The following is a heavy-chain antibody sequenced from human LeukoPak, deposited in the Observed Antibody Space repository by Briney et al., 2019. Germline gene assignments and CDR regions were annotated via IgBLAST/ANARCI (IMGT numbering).Heavy chain of an antibody. CDR2: IYYSGST. V-gene: IGHV4-39*07. Sequence: SETLSLTCTVSGGSISSSSYYWGWIRQPPGKGLEWIGSIYYSGSTYYNPSLKSRVTISVDTSKNQFSLKLSSVTAADTAVYYCTREYGDHPNDAFDVWGQGTMVTVSS. D-gene: IGHD4-17*01. CDR3: TREYGDHPNDAFDV. CDR1: GGSISSSSYY. J-gene: IGHJ3*01.